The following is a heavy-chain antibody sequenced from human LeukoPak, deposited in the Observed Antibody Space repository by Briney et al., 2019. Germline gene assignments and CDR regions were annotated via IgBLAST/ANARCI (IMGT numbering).Heavy chain of an antibody. J-gene: IGHJ3*02. CDR2: IYYSGST. Sequence: SETLSLTCTVSGGSISSSSYYWGWIRQPPGKGLEWIGSIYYSGSTYYNPSLKSRVTISVDTSKKQFSLKLSSVTAADTAVYYCARRIAVAGDAFDIWGQGTMVTVSS. CDR3: ARRIAVAGDAFDI. D-gene: IGHD6-19*01. V-gene: IGHV4-39*07. CDR1: GGSISSSSYY.